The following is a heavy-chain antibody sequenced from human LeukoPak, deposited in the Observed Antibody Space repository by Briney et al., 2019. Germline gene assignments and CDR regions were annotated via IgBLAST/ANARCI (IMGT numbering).Heavy chain of an antibody. D-gene: IGHD3-16*02. CDR2: IYYSGST. V-gene: IGHV4-59*01. CDR1: GGSISSYY. J-gene: IGHJ4*02. CDR3: ARVFTDVWGSYQFDY. Sequence: PSETLSLTCTVSGGSISSYYWSWIRQPPGKGLEWIGYIYYSGSTNYNPSLKSRVTISVDTSKNQFSLKLSSVTAADTAVYYCARVFTDVWGSYQFDYWGQGTLVTVSS.